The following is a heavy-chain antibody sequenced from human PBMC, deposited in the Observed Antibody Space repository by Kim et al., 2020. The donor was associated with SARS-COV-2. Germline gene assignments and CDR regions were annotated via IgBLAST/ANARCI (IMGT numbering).Heavy chain of an antibody. CDR2: IYPDDSDA. D-gene: IGHD6-13*01. J-gene: IGHJ2*01. CDR3: ARAHWASSNWYAFFDL. CDR1: GYTFTNYW. Sequence: GESLKISCKTSGYTFTNYWIAWVRQRPGKGLEWMGIIYPDDSDARYSPSFQGQVTISADKSINTAYLQWSSLRASDTAMYFCARAHWASSNWYAFFDLWGRGTLVTVSS. V-gene: IGHV5-51*01.